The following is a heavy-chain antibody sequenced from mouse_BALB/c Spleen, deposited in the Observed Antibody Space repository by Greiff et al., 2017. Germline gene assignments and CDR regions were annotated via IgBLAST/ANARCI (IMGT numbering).Heavy chain of an antibody. CDR1: GYAFSSSW. Sequence: QVQLQQSGPELVKPGASVKISCKASGYAFSSSWMNWEKQRPGQGLGWIGRIYPGDGDTNYNGKFKGKATLTADKSSSTAYMQLSSLTSVDSAVYFCARDYGPLYAMDYWGQGTSVTVSS. CDR2: IYPGDGDT. D-gene: IGHD1-1*01. J-gene: IGHJ4*01. V-gene: IGHV1-82*01. CDR3: ARDYGPLYAMDY.